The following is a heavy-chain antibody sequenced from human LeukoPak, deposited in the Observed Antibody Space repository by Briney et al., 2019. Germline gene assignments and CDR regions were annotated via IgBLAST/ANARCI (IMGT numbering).Heavy chain of an antibody. CDR3: AKDSHQLPRGGHVY. V-gene: IGHV3-53*01. D-gene: IGHD2-2*01. CDR1: DFTVGSNY. Sequence: GGSLRLSCAASDFTVGSNYMTWVRQAPGKGLEWVSVIYSGGKTFYADSVKGRFTISRDDSKNTLYLQMNSLRAEDTAIYYCAKDSHQLPRGGHVYWGQGTLVTVSS. CDR2: IYSGGKT. J-gene: IGHJ4*02.